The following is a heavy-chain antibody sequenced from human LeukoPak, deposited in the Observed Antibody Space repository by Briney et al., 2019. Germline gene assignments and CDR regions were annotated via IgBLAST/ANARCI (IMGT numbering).Heavy chain of an antibody. J-gene: IGHJ4*02. Sequence: GGSLRLSCAASGFTFRSYWMSWVRQAPGKGLEWVANIKEDGSEKYYVDSVKGRFTISRDSAKNSLYLQMNSLRVEDTTVYYCARDHNYGSDYWGQGTLVTVSS. CDR3: ARDHNYGSDY. CDR2: IKEDGSEK. D-gene: IGHD5-18*01. V-gene: IGHV3-7*03. CDR1: GFTFRSYW.